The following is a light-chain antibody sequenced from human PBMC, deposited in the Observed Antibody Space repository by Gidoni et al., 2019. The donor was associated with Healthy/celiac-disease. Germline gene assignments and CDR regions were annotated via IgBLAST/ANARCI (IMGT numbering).Light chain of an antibody. Sequence: IVLTQSPAPMSLSPGERATLSCRASQSVSSYLAWYQQKPGQAPRLLIYDASNRATGIPARFSGSGSGTDFTPTTSSREPEDVAVYYCQQRSNWRGLTFGGGTKVEIK. V-gene: IGKV3-11*01. CDR1: QSVSSY. J-gene: IGKJ4*01. CDR3: QQRSNWRGLT. CDR2: DAS.